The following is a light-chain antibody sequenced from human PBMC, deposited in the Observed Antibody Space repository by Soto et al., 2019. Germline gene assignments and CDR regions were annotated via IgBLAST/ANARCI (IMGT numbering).Light chain of an antibody. CDR3: QQRTNWPPTWT. CDR2: DAS. Sequence: EIVLTQSPATLSLSPGERATLSCRASQSVYTYLAWYQQKPGQAPRLLIYDASKRATGIPARFSGSGSGTDYSLTLSSLMPEDFAVYYCQQRTNWPPTWTFGQGTKVEIK. J-gene: IGKJ1*01. V-gene: IGKV3-11*01. CDR1: QSVYTY.